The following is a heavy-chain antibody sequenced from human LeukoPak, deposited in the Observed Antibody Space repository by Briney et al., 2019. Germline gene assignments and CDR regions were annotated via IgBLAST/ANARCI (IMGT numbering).Heavy chain of an antibody. CDR1: GFSFSKYW. CDR3: ARDFDMGITPGDDFDF. V-gene: IGHV3-74*01. Sequence: GGSLRLSCAASGFSFSKYWMHWVRQTPGEGLVWVSRIKEDGTYTSYADSVKGRFTISRDNARNTVFLQMNSLRAEDTAVYYCARDFDMGITPGDDFDFRGQGTLVTVSS. CDR2: IKEDGTYT. J-gene: IGHJ4*02. D-gene: IGHD3-9*01.